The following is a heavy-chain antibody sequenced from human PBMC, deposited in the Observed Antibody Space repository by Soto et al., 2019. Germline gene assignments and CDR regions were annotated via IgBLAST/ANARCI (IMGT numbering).Heavy chain of an antibody. D-gene: IGHD2-15*01. CDR3: ARPIVYCSGGSCYSDYYYYMDV. CDR1: GYTFTSYG. CDR2: ISAYNGNT. J-gene: IGHJ6*03. Sequence: QVQLVQSGAEVKKPGASVKVSCKASGYTFTSYGISWVRQAPGQGLEWMGWISAYNGNTNYAQKLQGRVTMTTDTSTSTDYMELRSLRSDDTAVYYCARPIVYCSGGSCYSDYYYYMDVWGKGTTVTVSS. V-gene: IGHV1-18*01.